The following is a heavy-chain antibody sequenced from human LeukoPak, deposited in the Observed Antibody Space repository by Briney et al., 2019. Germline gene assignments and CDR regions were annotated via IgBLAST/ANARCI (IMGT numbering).Heavy chain of an antibody. D-gene: IGHD5-24*01. CDR1: GTTVSSSY. V-gene: IGHV3-66*01. J-gene: IGHJ4*02. Sequence: GGSLRLSCVASGTTVSSSYMSWVRQTPGEGLEWVSDIYSDATTYYADSVKGRFTISRDNAKNTVYLQMNSLRAEDTSVYYCARDRRDGNCLGYWGQGTQVTVSS. CDR3: ARDRRDGNCLGY. CDR2: IYSDATT.